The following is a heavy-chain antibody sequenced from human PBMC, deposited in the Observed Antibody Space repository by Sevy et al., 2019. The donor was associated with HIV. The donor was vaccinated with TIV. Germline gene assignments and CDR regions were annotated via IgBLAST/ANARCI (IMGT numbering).Heavy chain of an antibody. V-gene: IGHV4-4*07. CDR3: ARDPKREFDQLPALYYFDY. J-gene: IGHJ4*02. CDR2: IYTSGST. Sequence: TESLSLTCTVSGGSISSYYWSWIRQPAGKGLEWIGRIYTSGSTNYNPSLKSRVTMSVDTSKNQFSLKLSSVTAADTAVYYCARDPKREFDQLPALYYFDYWGQGTLVIVSS. D-gene: IGHD2-2*01. CDR1: GGSISSYY.